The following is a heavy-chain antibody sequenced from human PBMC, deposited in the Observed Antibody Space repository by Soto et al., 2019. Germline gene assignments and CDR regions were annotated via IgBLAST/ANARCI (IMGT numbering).Heavy chain of an antibody. CDR2: ISYDGSNK. CDR1: GFTFGNSA. CDR3: ARGGTYYFNSGGPDY. J-gene: IGHJ4*02. D-gene: IGHD3-22*01. Sequence: GGSLRLSCAASGFTFGNSAMHWVRQAPGKGLEWVAVISYDGSNKNYADSVKGRFTISRDNSKSTLYLQLNSPRPEDTAVYYCARGGTYYFNSGGPDYWGQGTLVTVSS. V-gene: IGHV3-30-3*01.